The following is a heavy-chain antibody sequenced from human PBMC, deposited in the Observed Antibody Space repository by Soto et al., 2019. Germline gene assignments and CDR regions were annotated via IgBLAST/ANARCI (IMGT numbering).Heavy chain of an antibody. CDR2: IYHTGTT. Sequence: SETLSLTCTVSGGSIRSHYWSWIRQPPGQSLQFLGYIYHTGTTNYNPSLKSRLSMSVDTSKNQFSLKLHSVTAADTAIYYCARGMLEWLSSSQNWFDPWGQGTTVTVSS. D-gene: IGHD3-3*01. CDR3: ARGMLEWLSSSQNWFDP. CDR1: GGSIRSHY. V-gene: IGHV4-59*11. J-gene: IGHJ5*01.